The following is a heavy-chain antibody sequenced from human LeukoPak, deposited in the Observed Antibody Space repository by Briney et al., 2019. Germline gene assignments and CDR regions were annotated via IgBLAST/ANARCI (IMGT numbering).Heavy chain of an antibody. CDR3: AKDKYSGSYYLSCWFDP. D-gene: IGHD1-26*01. CDR2: ISWNSGSI. Sequence: PGGSLRLSCAASGFTFDDYAMHWVRQAPGKGLEWVSGISWNSGSIGYADSVKGRFTISRDNSKNTLYLQMNSLRAEDTAVYYCAKDKYSGSYYLSCWFDPWGQGTLVTVSS. V-gene: IGHV3-9*01. CDR1: GFTFDDYA. J-gene: IGHJ5*02.